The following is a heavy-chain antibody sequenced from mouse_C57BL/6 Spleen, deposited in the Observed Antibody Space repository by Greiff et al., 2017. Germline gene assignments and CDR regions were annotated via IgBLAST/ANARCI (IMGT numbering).Heavy chain of an antibody. D-gene: IGHD2-1*01. Sequence: VQLQQSGPELVKPGASVKISCKASGYSFTDYNLNWVKQSNGKSLEWIGVINPNSGPTSYNQKFKGKATLTVDQSSSTAYMQLNSLTSEDSAVYYCAGGNYVGWFAYWGQGTLVTVSA. CDR3: AGGNYVGWFAY. V-gene: IGHV1-39*01. CDR1: GYSFTDYN. J-gene: IGHJ3*01. CDR2: INPNSGPT.